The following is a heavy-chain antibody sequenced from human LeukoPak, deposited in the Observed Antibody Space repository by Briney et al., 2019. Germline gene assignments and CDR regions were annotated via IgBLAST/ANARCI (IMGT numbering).Heavy chain of an antibody. V-gene: IGHV4-31*03. CDR3: ARDPRRVAAAGSRGYGMDV. J-gene: IGHJ6*02. CDR2: IYYSGST. CDR1: GGSISSGGYY. Sequence: SETLSLTCTVSGGSISSGGYYWSWIRQHPGRGLEWIGYIYYSGSTYYNPSLKSRVTISVDTSKNQFSLKLSSVTAADTAVYYCARDPRRVAAAGSRGYGMDVWGQGTTVTVSS. D-gene: IGHD6-13*01.